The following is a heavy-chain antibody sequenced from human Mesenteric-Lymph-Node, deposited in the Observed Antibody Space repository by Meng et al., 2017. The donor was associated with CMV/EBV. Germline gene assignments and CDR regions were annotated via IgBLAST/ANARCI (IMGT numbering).Heavy chain of an antibody. CDR1: GYTFTSYD. D-gene: IGHD6-13*01. Sequence: ASVKVSCKASGYTFTSYDINWVRQATGQGLEWMGWMNPNSGGTHYAQTFQGRVTMTRDTSINTAYMEMRRLTSDDTAAYYCARGGSIGAAAPLLNWVDPWGQGTLVTVSS. V-gene: IGHV1-2*02. J-gene: IGHJ5*02. CDR3: ARGGSIGAAAPLLNWVDP. CDR2: MNPNSGGT.